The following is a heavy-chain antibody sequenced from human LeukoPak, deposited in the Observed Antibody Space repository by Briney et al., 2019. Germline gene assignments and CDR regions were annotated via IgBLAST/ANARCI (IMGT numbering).Heavy chain of an antibody. CDR1: GFTFSNFW. CDR2: IKQDGSEK. J-gene: IGHJ4*02. Sequence: GGSLRLSCAASGFTFSNFWMSWVRQAPGKGLEWVANIKQDGSEKYYVDSVEGRFTISRDDAKNSLYLQMNSLRAEDTAVYYCASRAVLLAPYYLDYWGQGTLVTVSS. CDR3: ASRAVLLAPYYLDY. D-gene: IGHD1-26*01. V-gene: IGHV3-7*01.